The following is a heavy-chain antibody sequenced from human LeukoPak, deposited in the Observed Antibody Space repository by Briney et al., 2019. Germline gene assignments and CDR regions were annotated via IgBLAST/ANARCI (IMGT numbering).Heavy chain of an antibody. CDR3: ARDSGSGSYYYYYGMDV. Sequence: PGRSLRLSCAASGFTFSSYAMHWVRQAPGKGLEWVAVISYDGSNKYYADSVKGRFTISRDNSKNTLYLQMNSLRAEDTAVYYCARDSGSGSYYYYYGMDVWGQGTTVTVSS. V-gene: IGHV3-30*01. CDR2: ISYDGSNK. D-gene: IGHD3-10*01. J-gene: IGHJ6*02. CDR1: GFTFSSYA.